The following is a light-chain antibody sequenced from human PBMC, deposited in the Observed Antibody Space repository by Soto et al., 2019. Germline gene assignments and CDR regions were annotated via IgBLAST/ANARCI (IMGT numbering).Light chain of an antibody. CDR2: GAS. Sequence: EIVMTQSPATLSVSPGERATLSCRASQNVNYNLAWYQLKPGQAPRLLIYGASTRATGIPARFGGSGSGTEFTLTVSSLQSEDFAGYYCQQDVNWPLLTFGGGTKVEIK. CDR3: QQDVNWPLLT. V-gene: IGKV3-15*01. J-gene: IGKJ4*01. CDR1: QNVNYN.